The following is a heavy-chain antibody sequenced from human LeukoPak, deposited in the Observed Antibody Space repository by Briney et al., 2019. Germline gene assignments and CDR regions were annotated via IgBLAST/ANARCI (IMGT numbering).Heavy chain of an antibody. J-gene: IGHJ4*02. D-gene: IGHD6-13*01. CDR1: GGSISSSSYY. CDR3: ARNSAAAGNQIDY. V-gene: IGHV4-39*07. CDR2: INHSGST. Sequence: PSEALSLTCTVSGGSISSSSYYWGWIRQPPGKGLEWIGEINHSGSTNYNPSLKSRVTISVDTSKNQFSLKLSSVTAADTAVYYCARNSAAAGNQIDYWGQGTLVTVSS.